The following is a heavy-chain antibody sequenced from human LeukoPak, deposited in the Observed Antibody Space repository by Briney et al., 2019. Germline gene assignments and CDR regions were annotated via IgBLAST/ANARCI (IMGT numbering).Heavy chain of an antibody. V-gene: IGHV2-70*11. D-gene: IGHD5/OR15-5a*01. J-gene: IGHJ4*02. Sequence: SGPALVKPTQTLTLTCTFSGVSLSTRGMCVTWSRQPPGKALGWLARIDWDDDTYYSTSLKTRLTISKDTSKNQVALTMNNMDPVDTATYYCARVRVVSTEIDYWGQGTLVTVSS. CDR3: ARVRVVSTEIDY. CDR2: IDWDDDT. CDR1: GVSLSTRGMC.